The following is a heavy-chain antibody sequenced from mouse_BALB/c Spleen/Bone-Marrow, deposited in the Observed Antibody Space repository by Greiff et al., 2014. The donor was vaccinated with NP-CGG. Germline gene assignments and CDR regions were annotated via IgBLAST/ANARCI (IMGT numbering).Heavy chain of an antibody. J-gene: IGHJ4*01. V-gene: IGHV1S56*01. CDR3: ASYYDGVMDY. CDR1: GYTFTSYD. Sequence: QVQLQQPGAELVKPGASVKLSCKASGYTFTSYDINWVRQRPGQGLGWIGWIFPGDGSTKYNEKFKGKATLTTDKSSSTAYMQLSRLTSEDSAVYFCASYYDGVMDYWGQGTSVTVSS. CDR2: IFPGDGST. D-gene: IGHD2-3*01.